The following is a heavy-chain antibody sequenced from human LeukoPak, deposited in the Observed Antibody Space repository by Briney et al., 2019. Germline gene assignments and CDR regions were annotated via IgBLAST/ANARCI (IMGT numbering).Heavy chain of an antibody. D-gene: IGHD5-18*01. Sequence: PGGSLRLSCAASGFTFSTYAMSWVRQAPGKGLGWVSGSSAGGGNTYYADPVKGRFTISRDNSKNTLYLQMNSLRAEDTAVYYCAKPLNTASYYYGVDVWGQGTTVTVSS. V-gene: IGHV3-23*01. CDR2: SSAGGGNT. J-gene: IGHJ6*02. CDR3: AKPLNTASYYYGVDV. CDR1: GFTFSTYA.